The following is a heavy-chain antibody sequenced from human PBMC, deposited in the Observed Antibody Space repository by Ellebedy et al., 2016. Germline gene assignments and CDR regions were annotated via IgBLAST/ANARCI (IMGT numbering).Heavy chain of an antibody. Sequence: GGSLRLXXAASGFTFSSYAMHWVRQAPGKGLEWVAVISYDGSNKYYADSVKGRFTISRDNSKNTLYLQMNSLRAEDTDVYYCAKLGGYYNYWGQGTLVTVSS. CDR3: AKLGGYYNY. CDR1: GFTFSSYA. CDR2: ISYDGSNK. D-gene: IGHD3-22*01. V-gene: IGHV3-30*04. J-gene: IGHJ4*02.